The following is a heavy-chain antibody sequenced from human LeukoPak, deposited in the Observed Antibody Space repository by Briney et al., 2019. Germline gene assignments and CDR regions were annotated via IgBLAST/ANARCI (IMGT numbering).Heavy chain of an antibody. CDR3: ARAHRSGSLDN. Sequence: GGSLRLSCAASGFTFSSYWVHWVRQAPGKGVVWVSRINTDGSTTGYADAVKGRFTISRDNAKNTLYLQMNSLRAEDTAVYYCARAHRSGSLDNWGKGTLVTVSS. CDR1: GFTFSSYW. D-gene: IGHD1-26*01. CDR2: INTDGSTT. J-gene: IGHJ4*02. V-gene: IGHV3-74*01.